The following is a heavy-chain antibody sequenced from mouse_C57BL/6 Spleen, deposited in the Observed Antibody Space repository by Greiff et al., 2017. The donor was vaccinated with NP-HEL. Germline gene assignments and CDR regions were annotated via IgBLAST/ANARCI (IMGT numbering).Heavy chain of an antibody. CDR3: ARDYYYGSSSYYFDY. CDR2: ISSGSSTI. J-gene: IGHJ2*01. Sequence: DVMLVESGGGLVKPGGSLKLSCAASGFTFSDYGMHWVRQAPEKGLEWVAYISSGSSTIYYADTVKGRFTISRDNAKNTLFLQMTSLRSEDTAMYYCARDYYYGSSSYYFDYWGQGTTLTVSS. V-gene: IGHV5-17*01. D-gene: IGHD1-1*01. CDR1: GFTFSDYG.